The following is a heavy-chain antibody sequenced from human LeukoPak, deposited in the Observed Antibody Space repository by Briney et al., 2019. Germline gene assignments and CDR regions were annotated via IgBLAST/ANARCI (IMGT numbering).Heavy chain of an antibody. CDR1: GFTFSSYW. J-gene: IGHJ4*02. CDR2: IKQDGSEK. CDR3: ARGGGTYYYDSSPSDY. D-gene: IGHD3-22*01. Sequence: GGSLRLSCAASGFTFSSYWMSWVRQAPGKGLEWVANIKQDGSEKYYVDSVKGRFTISRDNAKNSLYLQMNSLRAEDMAVYYCARGGGTYYYDSSPSDYWGQGTLVTVSS. V-gene: IGHV3-7*01.